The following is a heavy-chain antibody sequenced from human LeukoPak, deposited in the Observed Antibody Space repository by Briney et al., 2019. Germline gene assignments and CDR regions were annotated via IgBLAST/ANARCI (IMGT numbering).Heavy chain of an antibody. Sequence: ASVKVSCKASGYTFTTYDINWVRQATGQGLEWMGWMNPNSGNTGYAQKFQGRVTMTRNTSISTAYMELSSLRSEDTAVYYCAREVAAAGTPMSGWGQGTLVTVSS. CDR3: AREVAAAGTPMSG. CDR2: MNPNSGNT. D-gene: IGHD6-13*01. V-gene: IGHV1-8*01. CDR1: GYTFTTYD. J-gene: IGHJ4*02.